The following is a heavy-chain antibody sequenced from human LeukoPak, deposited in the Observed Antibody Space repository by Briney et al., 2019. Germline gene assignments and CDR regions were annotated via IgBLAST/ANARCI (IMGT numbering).Heavy chain of an antibody. V-gene: IGHV3-30*18. J-gene: IGHJ3*02. CDR1: GFTFNNYG. CDR2: TSYDGRNK. D-gene: IGHD1-26*01. Sequence: GRFLRLSCAASGFTFNNYGMHWVRQAPGKGLEWVAVTSYDGRNKYYPDSVKGRFTLSRDNSKNTLYLQMNSLRAEDTAVYYCAKDSAVSGSYPDASDIWGQGTMVTVSS. CDR3: AKDSAVSGSYPDASDI.